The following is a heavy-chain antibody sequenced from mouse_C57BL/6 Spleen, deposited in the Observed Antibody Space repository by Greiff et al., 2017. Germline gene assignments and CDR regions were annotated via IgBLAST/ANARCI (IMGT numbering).Heavy chain of an antibody. V-gene: IGHV1-82*01. CDR3: AKSDYYGSSYYFDY. J-gene: IGHJ2*01. Sequence: QVQLQQSGPELVKPGASVKISCKASGYAFSSSWMNWVKQRPGKGLEWIGRIYPGDGDTNYNGKFKGKATLTADKSSSTAYMQLSSLTSEDSAVYFGAKSDYYGSSYYFDYWGQGTTLTVSS. CDR2: IYPGDGDT. D-gene: IGHD1-1*01. CDR1: GYAFSSSW.